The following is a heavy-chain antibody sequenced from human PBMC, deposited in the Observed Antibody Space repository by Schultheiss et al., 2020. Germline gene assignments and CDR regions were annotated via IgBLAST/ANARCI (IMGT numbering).Heavy chain of an antibody. J-gene: IGHJ4*02. CDR1: GFTFSSYA. V-gene: IGHV3-23*01. Sequence: GGSLRLSCAASGFTFSSYAMSWVRQAPGKGLEHISSIPDKGYERFYADSVKGRFTISRDNSKNTVYLQMNSLRAEDTALYYCAKVVGFFGHYYFDHWGQGSLVTVSS. D-gene: IGHD3-3*01. CDR2: IPDKGYER. CDR3: AKVVGFFGHYYFDH.